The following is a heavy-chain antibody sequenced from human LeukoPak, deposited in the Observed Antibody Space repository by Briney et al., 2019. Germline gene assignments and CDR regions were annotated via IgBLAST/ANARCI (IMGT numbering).Heavy chain of an antibody. D-gene: IGHD6-13*01. J-gene: IGHJ4*02. CDR1: GYTFTSYG. CDR3: ARDKSAAAGPTDLYYFDY. Sequence: ASVKVSXKASGYTFTSYGISWVRQAPGQGLEWMGWISAYNGNTNYAQKLQGRVTMTTDTSTSTAYMELRSLRSEDTAVYYCARDKSAAAGPTDLYYFDYWGQGTLVTVSS. CDR2: ISAYNGNT. V-gene: IGHV1-18*01.